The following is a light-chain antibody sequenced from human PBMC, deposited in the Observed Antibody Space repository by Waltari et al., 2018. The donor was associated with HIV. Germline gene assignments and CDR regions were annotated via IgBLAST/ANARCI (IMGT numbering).Light chain of an antibody. CDR1: QSVGSD. J-gene: IGKJ2*01. Sequence: ELVMTQSPATLSVSPGERASLSCRASQSVGSDLAWYQQKPGQAPRLLIYGASTRATGIPARFSGSGSATEFTLTISSLQSEDFAVYYCQQYNNWPPYTFGQGTKLEIK. CDR3: QQYNNWPPYT. CDR2: GAS. V-gene: IGKV3-15*01.